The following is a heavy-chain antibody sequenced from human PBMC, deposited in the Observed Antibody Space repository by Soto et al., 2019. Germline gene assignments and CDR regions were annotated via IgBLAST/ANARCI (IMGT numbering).Heavy chain of an antibody. D-gene: IGHD6-19*01. V-gene: IGHV4-38-2*02. CDR1: GYSISIGSY. Sequence: SETLSLTCTVSGYSISIGSYWAWIRRPPGKGPEWIASIYHGGTTFYNPSLKSRITISVDTSNNQFSLKLTSVTAADTAVYYCARVHVMVVAGSTFDYWGHGTLVTVSS. CDR3: ARVHVMVVAGSTFDY. J-gene: IGHJ4*01. CDR2: IYHGGTT.